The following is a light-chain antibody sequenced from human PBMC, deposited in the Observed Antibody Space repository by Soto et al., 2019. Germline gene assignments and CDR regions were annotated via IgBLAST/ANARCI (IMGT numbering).Light chain of an antibody. J-gene: IGKJ2*01. CDR3: QQSYSTPPYT. Sequence: DIQMTQSPSSLSASVGDRVTITCRASQSSSSYLNWYQQKPGKAPKLLIYAASSLQSGSPSRFRGSGSGTDFTLTIRSLQPEDFATYYCQQSYSTPPYTFGPGTKLEIK. CDR2: AAS. CDR1: QSSSSY. V-gene: IGKV1-39*01.